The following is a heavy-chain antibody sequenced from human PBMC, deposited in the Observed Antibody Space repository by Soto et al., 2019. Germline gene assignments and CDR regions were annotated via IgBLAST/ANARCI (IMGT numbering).Heavy chain of an antibody. V-gene: IGHV3-23*01. D-gene: IGHD2-15*01. J-gene: IGHJ4*02. CDR2: ISGSGGST. Sequence: GGSLRLSCAVSGFTFSSYAMSWVRQAPGKGLEWVSAISGSGGSTYYADSVKGRFTISRDNSKNTLYLQMNSLRAEDTAVYYCAKDRVVVVVAATNFDYWGQGTLVTVSS. CDR3: AKDRVVVVVAATNFDY. CDR1: GFTFSSYA.